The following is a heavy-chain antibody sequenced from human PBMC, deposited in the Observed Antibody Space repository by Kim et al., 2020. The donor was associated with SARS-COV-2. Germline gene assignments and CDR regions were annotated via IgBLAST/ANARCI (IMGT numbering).Heavy chain of an antibody. CDR2: ISGNGGST. CDR3: AKEGLASFWYFDL. Sequence: GWSLRLSCTASEFTFSSYAMNWVRQAPGKGLEWVSLISGNGGSTYYAYSVKGRFTISRDNSKNTLYLQMNSLRAEDTAVYYCAKEGLASFWYFDLWGRGTLVTVSS. D-gene: IGHD2-15*01. V-gene: IGHV3-23*01. CDR1: EFTFSSYA. J-gene: IGHJ2*01.